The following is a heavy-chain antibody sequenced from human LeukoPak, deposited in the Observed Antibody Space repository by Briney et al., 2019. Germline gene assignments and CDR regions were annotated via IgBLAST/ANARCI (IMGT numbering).Heavy chain of an antibody. CDR2: ISSSGGST. J-gene: IGHJ4*02. CDR3: AKERFDWDLDS. Sequence: PGGSLRLSCAASGFTFGTYAMGWVRQAPGEGLEWVSLISSSGGSTYYADSVKGRFTISRDNSKNTLYLQINNLRADDTAVYYCAKERFDWDLDSWGQGSLVTVSS. D-gene: IGHD3-9*01. CDR1: GFTFGTYA. V-gene: IGHV3-23*01.